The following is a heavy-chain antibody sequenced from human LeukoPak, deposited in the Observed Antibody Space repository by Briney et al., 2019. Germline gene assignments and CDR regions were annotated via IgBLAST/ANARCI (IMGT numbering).Heavy chain of an antibody. J-gene: IGHJ5*02. CDR1: GFTFSSYS. CDR3: ARRVSSGRRFDP. D-gene: IGHD6-19*01. V-gene: IGHV3-21*01. CDR2: ISSSSSSYI. Sequence: GGSPRLSCAASGFTFSSYSMNWVRQAPGKGLEWVSSISSSSSSYIYYADSVKGRFTISRDNAKNSLYLQMNSLRAEDTAVYYCARRVSSGRRFDPWGQGTLVTVSS.